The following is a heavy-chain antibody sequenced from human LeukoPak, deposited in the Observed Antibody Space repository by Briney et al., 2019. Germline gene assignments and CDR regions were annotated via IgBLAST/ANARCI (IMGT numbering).Heavy chain of an antibody. J-gene: IGHJ4*02. V-gene: IGHV3-23*01. D-gene: IGHD3/OR15-3a*01. CDR2: ISDSGGST. CDR1: GFTFTNYA. CDR3: AAISRRTGFDY. Sequence: GGSLRLSCAASGFTFTNYAMSWVRQAPGKGLEWVSTISDSGGSTYYADSVKGRFTISRDNSKNTLYLQMNSLGAEDTAVYYCAAISRRTGFDYWGQGTLVTVSS.